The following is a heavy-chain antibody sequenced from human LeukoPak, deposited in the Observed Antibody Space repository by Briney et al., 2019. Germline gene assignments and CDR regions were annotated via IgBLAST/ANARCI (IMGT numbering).Heavy chain of an antibody. V-gene: IGHV4-39*01. CDR2: IYYSGST. D-gene: IGHD4-11*01. CDR3: ARHFRYSTSPFDY. CDR1: GGSISSSSYY. J-gene: IGHJ4*02. Sequence: SETLSLTCTVSGGSISSSSYYWGWIRQPPGKGLEWIGSIYYSGSTYYNPSLKSRVTISVDTSKDQFSLKLSSVTAADTAVYYCARHFRYSTSPFDYWGQGTLVTVSS.